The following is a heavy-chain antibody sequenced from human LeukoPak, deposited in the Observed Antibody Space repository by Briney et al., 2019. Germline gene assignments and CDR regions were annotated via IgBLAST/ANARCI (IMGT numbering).Heavy chain of an antibody. V-gene: IGHV3-23*01. D-gene: IGHD5-18*01. CDR2: ISGSGSGGST. Sequence: GGSLRLSCAASGFTFSSSAMSWVRQAPGKGLEWVSSISGSGSGGSTYYADSVKDRFTISRDNSKNTLYLQMNSLRAEDTAVYYCAKSGYNRFDYWGQGTLVTVSS. CDR3: AKSGYNRFDY. CDR1: GFTFSSSA. J-gene: IGHJ4*02.